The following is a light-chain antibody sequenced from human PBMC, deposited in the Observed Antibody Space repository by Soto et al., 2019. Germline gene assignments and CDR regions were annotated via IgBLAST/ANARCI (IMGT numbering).Light chain of an antibody. CDR3: QQYYNWPPMYT. CDR2: GAS. J-gene: IGKJ2*01. Sequence: EMVMTQSPATLSVSPGERATLSCRASQSVSTNLAWYQHKPGQPPRLLFYGASTRATGIPARFSGSASGTEFTLTIGSLQSEDFAVYYCQQYYNWPPMYTFGPGTKLEIK. V-gene: IGKV3-15*01. CDR1: QSVSTN.